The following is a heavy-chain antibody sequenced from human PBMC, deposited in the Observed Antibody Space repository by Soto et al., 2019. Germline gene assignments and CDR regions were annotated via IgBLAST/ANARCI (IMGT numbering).Heavy chain of an antibody. J-gene: IGHJ4*02. CDR2: INPSGGRT. CDR3: ARAGENYGSGTFSPPLRYYFNS. D-gene: IGHD3-10*01. V-gene: IGHV1-46*01. CDR1: GYTFTTHY. Sequence: QVQLVQSGAEMKKPGASVTVSCKASGYTFTTHYMHWVRQAPGQGLEWMGIINPSGGRTTYALKFQGRVSLTSDTSTNTVYMELSSLRSEDTAVYYCARAGENYGSGTFSPPLRYYFNSWGQGTLVTVSS.